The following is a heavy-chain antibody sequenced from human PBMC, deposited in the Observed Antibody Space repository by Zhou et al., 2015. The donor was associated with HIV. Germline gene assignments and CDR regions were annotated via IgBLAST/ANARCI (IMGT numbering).Heavy chain of an antibody. CDR1: GGTFSSYT. J-gene: IGHJ3*02. Sequence: QVQLVQSGAEVKKPGSSVKVSCKASGGTFSSYTISWVRQAPGQGLEWMGRIIPILGIANYAQKFQGRVTITADKSTSTAYMELSSLRSEDTAVYYCARDVVVTADDAFDIWGQGTMVTVSS. CDR3: ARDVVVTADDAFDI. D-gene: IGHD2-21*02. V-gene: IGHV1-69*08. CDR2: IIPILGIA.